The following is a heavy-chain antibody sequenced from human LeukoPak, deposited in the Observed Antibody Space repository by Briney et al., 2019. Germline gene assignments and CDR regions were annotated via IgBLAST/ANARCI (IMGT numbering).Heavy chain of an antibody. CDR2: LTVNNGYT. D-gene: IGHD2-2*01. CDR3: AKVHCISTNCNHIWTYFDY. V-gene: IGHV1-18*01. CDR1: GYTFTSHG. J-gene: IGHJ4*02. Sequence: ASVKVSCKAAGYTFTSHGFIWLRQAPGQGLEWMGWLTVNNGYTKYAQELQGRVTMTTDTSTSTAYMELRSLRSDDTAVYYCAKVHCISTNCNHIWTYFDYWGQGTLVTASS.